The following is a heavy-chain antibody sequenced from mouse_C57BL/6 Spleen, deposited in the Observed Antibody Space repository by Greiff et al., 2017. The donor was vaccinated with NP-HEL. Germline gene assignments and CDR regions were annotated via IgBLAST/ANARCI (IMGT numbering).Heavy chain of an antibody. Sequence: VKLVESGAELARPGASVKLSCKASGYTFTSYGISWVKQRPGQGLEWIGEIYPRSGNTYYNEKFKGKATLTADKSSSTAYMELRSLTSEDSAVYFCARREGGYFDVWGTGTTVTVSS. CDR2: IYPRSGNT. CDR3: ARREGGYFDV. CDR1: GYTFTSYG. V-gene: IGHV1-81*01. J-gene: IGHJ1*03.